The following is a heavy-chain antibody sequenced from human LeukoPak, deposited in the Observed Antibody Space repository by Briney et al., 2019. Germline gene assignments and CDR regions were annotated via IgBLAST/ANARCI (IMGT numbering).Heavy chain of an antibody. D-gene: IGHD3-3*01. Sequence: PSQTLSLTCTVSGGSISSGGYYWSWIRQHPGKGLEWIGYIYYSGSTYYNPSLKGRVTISVDTSKNQFSLKLSSVTAADTAVYYCVSTTKYYDFWSGSAYYFDYWGQGTLVTVSS. CDR2: IYYSGST. V-gene: IGHV4-31*03. CDR1: GGSISSGGYY. J-gene: IGHJ4*02. CDR3: VSTTKYYDFWSGSAYYFDY.